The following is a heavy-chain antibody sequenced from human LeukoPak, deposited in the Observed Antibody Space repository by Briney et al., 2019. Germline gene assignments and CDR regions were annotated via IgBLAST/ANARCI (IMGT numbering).Heavy chain of an antibody. J-gene: IGHJ4*02. Sequence: RGSLRLSCAASEFTFSNYAMNWVRQAPGKGLEWVSYITSSSYTNYADSVKGRFTISRDNAKNSLYLQMNSLRAEDTAVYYCAREYYYHHAYWGQGTLVTVSS. CDR2: ITSSSYT. CDR1: EFTFSNYA. CDR3: AREYYYHHAY. D-gene: IGHD3-10*01. V-gene: IGHV3-11*05.